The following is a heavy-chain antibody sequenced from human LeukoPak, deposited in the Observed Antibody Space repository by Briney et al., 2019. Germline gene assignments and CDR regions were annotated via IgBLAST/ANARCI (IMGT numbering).Heavy chain of an antibody. Sequence: ASVKVSCKASGGTFSSYAISWVRQAPGQGLEWMGGIIPIFGTANYAQKFQGRVTITADKSTSTAYMELSSLRSEDTAVYYCAREPHSGSYYAGLWGQGTLVTVSS. J-gene: IGHJ4*02. CDR2: IIPIFGTA. CDR3: AREPHSGSYYAGL. D-gene: IGHD1-26*01. V-gene: IGHV1-69*06. CDR1: GGTFSSYA.